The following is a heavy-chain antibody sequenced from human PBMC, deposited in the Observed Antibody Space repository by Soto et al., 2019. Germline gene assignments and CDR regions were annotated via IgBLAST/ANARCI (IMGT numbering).Heavy chain of an antibody. CDR1: CYTFNSYG. V-gene: IGHV1-18*04. Sequence: SXKFSCNASCYTFNSYGISWVRQAPGQGLEWMGWISAYNGNTNYAQKLQGRVTMTTDTSTSTAYMELRSLRSDETAVYYCERDVEMATMGFDYWGQGTLVTVS. CDR2: ISAYNGNT. J-gene: IGHJ4*02. CDR3: ERDVEMATMGFDY. D-gene: IGHD5-12*01.